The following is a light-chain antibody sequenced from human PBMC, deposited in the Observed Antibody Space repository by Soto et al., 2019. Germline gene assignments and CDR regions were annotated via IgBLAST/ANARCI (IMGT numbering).Light chain of an antibody. CDR3: QQYNTYVYT. Sequence: DIQMTQSPATLSASVGDRVTITCRASQDINNWLAWFQQKPGKAPKLLIYDASTLASGVPSRFSASGSGTEFTLTISSLQPDDFATYYCQQYNTYVYTFGQGTKLEIK. V-gene: IGKV1-5*01. J-gene: IGKJ2*01. CDR1: QDINNW. CDR2: DAS.